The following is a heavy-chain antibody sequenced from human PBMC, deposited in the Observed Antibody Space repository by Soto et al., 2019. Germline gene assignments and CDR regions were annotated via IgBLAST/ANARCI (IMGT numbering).Heavy chain of an antibody. D-gene: IGHD4-4*01. J-gene: IGHJ4*02. Sequence: PSETLSLTCAVHGGSFSGYYWDWIRQPPGKGLEWIGSIYHSGTTYYNPSLKSPVTMSVDTSKNQFSLEVNSVTAADTAVYYCARRNPSSPYFDYWGRGTLVTVSS. CDR2: IYHSGTT. CDR1: GGSFSGYY. V-gene: IGHV4-34*01. CDR3: ARRNPSSPYFDY.